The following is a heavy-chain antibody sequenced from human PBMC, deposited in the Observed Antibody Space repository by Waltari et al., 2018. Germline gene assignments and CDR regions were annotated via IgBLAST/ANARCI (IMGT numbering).Heavy chain of an antibody. CDR3: ASSGSYYNCFDY. J-gene: IGHJ4*02. CDR2: IYYSGST. D-gene: IGHD3-10*01. CDR1: GGSISSSSYY. Sequence: QLQLQESGPGLVKPSETLSLTCTVSGGSISSSSYYWGWIRQPPGKGLEWIGSIYYSGSTYYNPSLKSRVTISVDTSKNQFSLKLSSVTAADTAVYYCASSGSYYNCFDYWGQGTLVTVSS. V-gene: IGHV4-39*07.